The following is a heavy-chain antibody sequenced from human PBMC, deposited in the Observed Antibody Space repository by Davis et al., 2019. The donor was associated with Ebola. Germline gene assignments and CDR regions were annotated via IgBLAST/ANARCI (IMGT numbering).Heavy chain of an antibody. Sequence: GGSLRLSCAASGFTFSDYYMSWIRQAPGKGLEWLSYISSSGSAIYYADSVKGRFTISRDNAKNSLYLQMNSLRAEDTALYYCTNTKAYSSGFEDWGQGTVVTVSS. CDR3: TNTKAYSSGFED. D-gene: IGHD6-25*01. J-gene: IGHJ4*02. V-gene: IGHV3-11*04. CDR2: ISSSGSAI. CDR1: GFTFSDYY.